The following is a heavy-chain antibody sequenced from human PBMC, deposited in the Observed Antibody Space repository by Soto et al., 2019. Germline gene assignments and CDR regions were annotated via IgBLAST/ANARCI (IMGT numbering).Heavy chain of an antibody. Sequence: QVQLVQSGAEVKKPGASVKVSCKASGYTFTSYGISWVRQAPGQGLEWMGWISAFNGDTNYAQRLXDXVXXTTDPSTSTAYMELRSLRSDDTAVFYCATGATGDYWGQGTLVTVSS. V-gene: IGHV1-18*01. J-gene: IGHJ4*02. CDR1: GYTFTSYG. CDR3: ATGATGDY. D-gene: IGHD1-26*01. CDR2: ISAFNGDT.